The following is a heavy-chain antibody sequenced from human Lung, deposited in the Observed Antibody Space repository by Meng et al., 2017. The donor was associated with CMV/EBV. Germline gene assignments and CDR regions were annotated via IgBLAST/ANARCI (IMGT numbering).Heavy chain of an antibody. D-gene: IGHD3-16*01. V-gene: IGHV3-30-3*01. CDR2: ISYDGSNM. J-gene: IGHJ6*02. CDR3: ARSSGVNELWGFFYYGTDV. CDR1: GFTFSHYA. Sequence: SLKISCLCSGFTFSHYATHWVRQAPGKGLEWVAVISYDGSNMYYADSVRGRFTISRDNSENTLFLQMNSLRPEDTAVYYCARSSGVNELWGFFYYGTDVWGQGXTVTVSS.